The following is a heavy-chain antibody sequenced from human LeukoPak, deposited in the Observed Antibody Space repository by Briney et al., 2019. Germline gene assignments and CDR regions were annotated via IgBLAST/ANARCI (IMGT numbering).Heavy chain of an antibody. CDR3: AKDPGASVPGFYMDV. CDR1: GFTFRNYG. J-gene: IGHJ6*03. CDR2: IWSDGINK. Sequence: GGSLRLPCVASGFTFRNYGMHWVRQATGKGLEWVSFIWSDGINKNYEGSVKPRFTISRDNSNNMLYLQMDSLRPEDTGVYYCAKDPGASVPGFYMDVWGKGTTVIVSS. V-gene: IGHV3-30*02. D-gene: IGHD2-8*02.